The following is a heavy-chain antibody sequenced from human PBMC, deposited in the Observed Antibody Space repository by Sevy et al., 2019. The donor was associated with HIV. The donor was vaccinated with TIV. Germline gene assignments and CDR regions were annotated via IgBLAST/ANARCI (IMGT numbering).Heavy chain of an antibody. CDR2: IYYSGST. D-gene: IGHD3-3*01. CDR1: GGSISSYY. Sequence: SETLSLTCTVSGGSISSYYWSWIRQPPGKGLEWIGYIYYSGSTNYNPSLKSRVTISVDTSKNQFSLKLSSVTAADTAVYYCAREDDFGYHFDYWGQGTLVTVSS. J-gene: IGHJ4*02. CDR3: AREDDFGYHFDY. V-gene: IGHV4-59*01.